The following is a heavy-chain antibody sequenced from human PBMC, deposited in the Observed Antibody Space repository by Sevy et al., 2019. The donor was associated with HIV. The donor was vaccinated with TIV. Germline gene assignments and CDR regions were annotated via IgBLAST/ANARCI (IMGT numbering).Heavy chain of an antibody. J-gene: IGHJ4*02. Sequence: GGSLRLSCAASGFTFSKYWMGWVRLAPGKGLEWVANINQDAGQKYYVDSVKGRFTISRDNAKNSLYLQMNSLRAEDTAVCFCARDDGNYYFHYWGQGTLVTVSS. D-gene: IGHD1-7*01. CDR2: INQDAGQK. CDR3: ARDDGNYYFHY. CDR1: GFTFSKYW. V-gene: IGHV3-7*01.